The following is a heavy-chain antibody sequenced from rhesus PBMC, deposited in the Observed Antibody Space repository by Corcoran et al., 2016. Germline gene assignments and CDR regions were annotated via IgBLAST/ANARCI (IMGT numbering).Heavy chain of an antibody. Sequence: QVQLQESGPGLVKPSETLSLTCAVSGGSISGGYDWSWIRQPPGKGLGWIGYIYGRSGNTKYHPALKNRDTISKDTSKNPFSLNLNSVTAADTAIYYCARNYNFWSSYYSFDSWGQGVLVTVSS. CDR3: ARNYNFWSSYYSFDS. CDR2: IYGRSGNT. D-gene: IGHD3-3*01. J-gene: IGHJ4*01. V-gene: IGHV4-76*01. CDR1: GGSISGGYD.